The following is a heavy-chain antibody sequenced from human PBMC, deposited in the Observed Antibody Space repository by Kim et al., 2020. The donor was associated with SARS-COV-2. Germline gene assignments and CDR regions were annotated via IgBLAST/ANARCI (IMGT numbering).Heavy chain of an antibody. D-gene: IGHD3-16*01. V-gene: IGHV3-15*01. CDR2: VKSETDETST. J-gene: IGHJ4*02. CDR3: NKDLSGGR. CDR1: GFTFSDAW. Sequence: GGSLRRSCATSGFTFSDAWMTWVRQAPGKGLEWTRNVKSETDETSTPSLVHVKYEISIARDDPKNTLYLQMNNLKTEDTALYYCNKDLSGGRWGQGTQVT.